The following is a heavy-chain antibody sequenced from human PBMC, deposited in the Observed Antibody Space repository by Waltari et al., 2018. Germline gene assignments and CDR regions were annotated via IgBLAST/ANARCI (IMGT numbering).Heavy chain of an antibody. D-gene: IGHD3-10*01. CDR2: LDHPSAVT. J-gene: IGHJ6*02. CDR3: ARDVKAWYGVRSFDGVDV. Sequence: QVPLVQSGPEMKTPGASVRVSCTTFGFKFADYYIYWVGEAPRQGLEWVGWLDHPSAVTKLSHKFQGRVIMTRDTSSMTAFMEVRSLTSDDTAVYYCARDVKAWYGVRSFDGVDVWGQGTTVTVSS. CDR1: GFKFADYY. V-gene: IGHV1-2*02.